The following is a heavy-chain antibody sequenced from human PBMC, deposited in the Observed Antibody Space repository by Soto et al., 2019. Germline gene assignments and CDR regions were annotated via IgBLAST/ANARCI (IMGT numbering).Heavy chain of an antibody. Sequence: GGSLRLSCAASGFTFSDYYMSWIRQAPGKGLEWVSYISSSGSTIYYADSVKGRFTISRDNAKNSLYLQMNSLRAEDTAVYYCAREGITIFGVVIQPNDAFDIWGQGTMVTVSS. D-gene: IGHD3-3*01. J-gene: IGHJ3*02. CDR1: GFTFSDYY. CDR3: AREGITIFGVVIQPNDAFDI. V-gene: IGHV3-11*01. CDR2: ISSSGSTI.